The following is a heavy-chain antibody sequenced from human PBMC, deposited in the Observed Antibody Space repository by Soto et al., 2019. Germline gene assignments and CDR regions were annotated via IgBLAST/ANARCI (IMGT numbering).Heavy chain of an antibody. V-gene: IGHV4-4*02. D-gene: IGHD2-15*01. CDR3: ARDQRCSGGSCYPSYGMDV. Sequence: SETLSLTCNVSGGSIRTPDWWSWVRQTPEKGLEWIGEIYHSGTPNYNPSLKSRVSMSVDKSNNQFSLKLSSVTAADTAVYYCARDQRCSGGSCYPSYGMDVWGQGTTVTVSS. J-gene: IGHJ6*02. CDR1: GGSIRTPDW. CDR2: IYHSGTP.